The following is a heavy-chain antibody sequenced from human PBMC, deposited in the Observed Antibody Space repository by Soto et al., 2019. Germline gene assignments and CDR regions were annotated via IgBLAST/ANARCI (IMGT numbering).Heavy chain of an antibody. V-gene: IGHV3-48*02. D-gene: IGHD6-13*01. Sequence: LRLSCAASGFTFSSYSMNWVRQAPGKGLEWVSYISSSSSTIYYADSVKGRFTISRDNAKNSLYLQMNSLRDEDTAVYYCARDSFSYSSREFDYWGQGTLVTVSS. J-gene: IGHJ4*02. CDR3: ARDSFSYSSREFDY. CDR1: GFTFSSYS. CDR2: ISSSSSTI.